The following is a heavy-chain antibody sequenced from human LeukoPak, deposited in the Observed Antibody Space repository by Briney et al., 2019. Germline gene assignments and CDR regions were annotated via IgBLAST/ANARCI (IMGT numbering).Heavy chain of an antibody. V-gene: IGHV1-8*01. CDR2: MNPINGNT. J-gene: IGHJ5*02. CDR3: VRDGEGVAISVNFWFDP. CDR1: GFTLTNYD. Sequence: ASVKVSCKASGFTLTNYDIDWVRQAPGQGLEWMGWMNPINGNTGYARKFQGRVTMTRDTSISTAYMELRSLTSEDTAIYYCVRDGEGVAISVNFWFDPWGQGTLVTVSS. D-gene: IGHD3-10*01.